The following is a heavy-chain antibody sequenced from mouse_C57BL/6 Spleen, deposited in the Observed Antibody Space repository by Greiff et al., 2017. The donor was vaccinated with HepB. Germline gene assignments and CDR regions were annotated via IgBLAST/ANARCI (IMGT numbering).Heavy chain of an antibody. D-gene: IGHD2-1*01. CDR3: TGSTFDY. V-gene: IGHV14-4*01. Sequence: EVKLQESGAELVRPGASVKLSCTASGFNIKDDYMHWVKQRPEQGLEWIGWIDPENGDTEYASKFQGKATITADTSSNTAYLQLSSLTSEDTAVYYCTGSTFDYWGQGTTLTVSS. J-gene: IGHJ2*01. CDR1: GFNIKDDY. CDR2: IDPENGDT.